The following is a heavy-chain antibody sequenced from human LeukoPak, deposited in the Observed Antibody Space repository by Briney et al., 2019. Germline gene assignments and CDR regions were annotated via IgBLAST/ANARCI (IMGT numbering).Heavy chain of an antibody. Sequence: SETLSLTCAVSGGSISSGGYSWSWIWQPPGKGLEWIGYIYYSGSTYYNPSLKSRVTISVDTSKNQFSLKLSSVTAADTAVYYCARGPIPYCSGGSCYSYAFDIWGQGTMVTVSS. CDR2: IYYSGST. CDR1: GGSISSGGYS. CDR3: ARGPIPYCSGGSCYSYAFDI. V-gene: IGHV4-30-4*07. D-gene: IGHD2-15*01. J-gene: IGHJ3*02.